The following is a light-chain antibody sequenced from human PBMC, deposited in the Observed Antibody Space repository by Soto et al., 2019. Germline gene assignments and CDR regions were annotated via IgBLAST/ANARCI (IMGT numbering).Light chain of an antibody. J-gene: IGKJ5*01. CDR3: QQHDILPIT. Sequence: EIVLTQSPGTLSLSPGERATLSCRASQSVSSNYLAWFQQKPGQAPRLLIHGATTRATGIPARFSGSGSGTEFILTVSRLQSEDFALYYCQQHDILPITFGQGTRLEIK. CDR2: GAT. V-gene: IGKV3-20*01. CDR1: QSVSSNY.